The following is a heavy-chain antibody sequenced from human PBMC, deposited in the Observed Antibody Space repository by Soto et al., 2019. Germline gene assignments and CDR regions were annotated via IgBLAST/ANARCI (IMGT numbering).Heavy chain of an antibody. CDR2: IVGSGGST. Sequence: GGSLRLSCAASGFTFSSYAMSWVRQAPGKGLEWVSTIVGSGGSTYYADSVKGRFTISSDTSKNTLYLQMNSLRAEDAAVYYCAKSAGSNAYYPNDYWGQGTLVTVSS. CDR3: AKSAGSNAYYPNDY. CDR1: GFTFSSYA. D-gene: IGHD3-16*01. J-gene: IGHJ4*02. V-gene: IGHV3-23*01.